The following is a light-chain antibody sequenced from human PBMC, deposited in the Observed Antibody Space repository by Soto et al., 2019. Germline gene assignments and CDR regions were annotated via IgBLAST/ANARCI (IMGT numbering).Light chain of an antibody. J-gene: IGKJ1*01. V-gene: IGKV1-5*01. CDR1: QTIRNY. Sequence: DIQMTXSXSXXXAXXXDXXTIXCRASQTIRNYLNWYQQKPGKAPNLLIYDASSLQSGVPSRFRGSGSGTEFTLTISSLQPDDFATYYCQQYDSYPWTFGQGTKVDI. CDR2: DAS. CDR3: QQYDSYPWT.